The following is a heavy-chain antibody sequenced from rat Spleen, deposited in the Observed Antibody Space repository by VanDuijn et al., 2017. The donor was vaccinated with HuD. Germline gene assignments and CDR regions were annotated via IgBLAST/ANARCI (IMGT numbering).Heavy chain of an antibody. V-gene: IGHV5-43*01. Sequence: EVKLVESGGGLVQPGNSLTLSCVASGFTFSNYGMHWIRQAPKKGLEWIAMIYYDSSRTHYAETVKGRFTISRDNAKNTVDMQLSSLRSEDTAIYFFARERDYSRYFDYWGQGVMVTVSS. CDR1: GFTFSNYG. CDR3: ARERDYSRYFDY. D-gene: IGHD1-8*01. J-gene: IGHJ2*01. CDR2: IYYDSSRT.